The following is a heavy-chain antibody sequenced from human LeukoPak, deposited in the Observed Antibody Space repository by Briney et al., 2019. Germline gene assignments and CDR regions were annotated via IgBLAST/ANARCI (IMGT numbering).Heavy chain of an antibody. CDR2: IVVGSGNT. J-gene: IGHJ3*02. CDR3: ASRHDYGDYKGLVDT. Sequence: SVKVSCKASGFTFTSSAVQWVRQARGQRLEWIGWIVVGSGNTNYAQKFQGRVTITADESTSTAYMELSSLRSEDTAVYYCASRHDYGDYKGLVDTWGQGTMVTVSS. V-gene: IGHV1-58*01. D-gene: IGHD4-17*01. CDR1: GFTFTSSA.